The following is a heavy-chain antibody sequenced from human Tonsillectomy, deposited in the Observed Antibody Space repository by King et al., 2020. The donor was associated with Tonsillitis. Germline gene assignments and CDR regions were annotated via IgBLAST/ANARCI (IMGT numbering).Heavy chain of an antibody. CDR3: ARTRREPGRGYFYYGMDV. V-gene: IGHV3-9*01. Sequence: VQLVESGGGLVQPGRSLRLSCAASGFSFDDYAMHWVRQAPGKGLKWVSGISWNSGSIGYADSVKGRFTISRDNAKNSLYLHMNSLRAEDTAVYSCARTRREPGRGYFYYGMDVWGQGTTVTVSS. CDR2: ISWNSGSI. J-gene: IGHJ6*02. CDR1: GFSFDDYA. D-gene: IGHD1-26*01.